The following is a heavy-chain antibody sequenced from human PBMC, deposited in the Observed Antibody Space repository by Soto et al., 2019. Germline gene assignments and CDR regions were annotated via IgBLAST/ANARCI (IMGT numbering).Heavy chain of an antibody. D-gene: IGHD7-27*01. V-gene: IGHV4-34*01. CDR1: GGSFSGYY. Sequence: SETLSLTCAVYGGSFSGYYWSWIRQPPGKGLEWIGEINHSGSTNYNPSLKSRVTISVDTSKNQFSLKLSSVTAADTAVYYCARGPGTGDAFDIWGQGTMVTVSS. CDR2: INHSGST. CDR3: ARGPGTGDAFDI. J-gene: IGHJ3*02.